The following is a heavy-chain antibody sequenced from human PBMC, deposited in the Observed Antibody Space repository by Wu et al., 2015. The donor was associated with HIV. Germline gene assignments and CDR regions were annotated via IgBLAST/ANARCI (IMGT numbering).Heavy chain of an antibody. V-gene: IGHV1-18*01. D-gene: IGHD4/OR15-4a*01. CDR2: MNPKNGHI. CDR3: ARVQFDPDYYTYFDL. CDR1: YILTSYP. J-gene: IGHJ2*01. Sequence: QVQLVQSGDEVKKPGASVNVSCKASYILTSYPIGWVRQAPGQRLEWMGWMNPKNGHIQPAQKFQDRITMSADNSAHTAYMELRSLTSDDTAIYFCARVQFDPDYYTYFDLWGQGTLVIVSS.